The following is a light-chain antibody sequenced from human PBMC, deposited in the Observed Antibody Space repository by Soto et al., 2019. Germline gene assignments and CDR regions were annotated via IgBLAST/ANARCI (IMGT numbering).Light chain of an antibody. CDR3: QHRNNRPFS. CDR2: DTS. Sequence: EIVLTQSPGTLSLSPGERATLSCRASQSVSSSYLAWYQQKPGQAPRLLIYDTSTRATGIPARFSGSGSGTDFTLTISSLEPEDFAVYYCQHRNNRPFSFGPGTKVDIK. J-gene: IGKJ3*01. CDR1: QSVSSSY. V-gene: IGKV3D-20*02.